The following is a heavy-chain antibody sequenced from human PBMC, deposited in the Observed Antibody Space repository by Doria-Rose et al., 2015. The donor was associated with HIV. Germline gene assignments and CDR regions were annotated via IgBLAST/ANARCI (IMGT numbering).Heavy chain of an antibody. CDR2: IFSDDER. CDR1: GVSLSSPGMG. J-gene: IGHJ4*02. CDR3: ARIKSSRWYHKYYFDF. V-gene: IGHV2-26*01. Sequence: QVTLKESGPVLVKPTETLTLTCTVSGVSLSSPGMGVSWIRQPPGQALGWLANIFSDDERYYKTSLKSRLTISRGTSKSQVVLTMTDMDPVDTATYYCARIKSSRWYHKYYFDFWGQGTLVIVSA. D-gene: IGHD6-13*01.